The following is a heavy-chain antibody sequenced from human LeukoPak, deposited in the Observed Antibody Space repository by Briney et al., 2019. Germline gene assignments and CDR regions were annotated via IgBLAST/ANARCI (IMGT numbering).Heavy chain of an antibody. CDR1: GGTISRDY. V-gene: IGHV4-59*01. D-gene: IGHD1-26*01. J-gene: IGHJ5*02. CDR3: AREPPSGSLSSLDWFDP. CDR2: IYYSGST. Sequence: PSETLSLTCSVSGGTISRDYWSWIRQPPGKGLEWIGCIYYSGSTNYNPSLKSRVTISVDTSKNQFSLKLSSVTAADTAVYYCAREPPSGSLSSLDWFDPWGQGTLVTV.